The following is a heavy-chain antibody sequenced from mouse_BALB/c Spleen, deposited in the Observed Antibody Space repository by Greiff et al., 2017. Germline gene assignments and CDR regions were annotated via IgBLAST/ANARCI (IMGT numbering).Heavy chain of an antibody. CDR3: ARGEYYFDY. J-gene: IGHJ2*01. CDR2: ISDGGSYT. V-gene: IGHV5-4*02. CDR1: GFTFSDYY. Sequence: EVKVVESGGGLVKPGGSLKLSCAASGFTFSDYYMYWVRQTPEKRLEWVATISDGGSYTYYPDSVKGRFTISRDNAKNNLYLQMSSLKSEDTAMYYCARGEYYFDYWGQGTTRTVSS.